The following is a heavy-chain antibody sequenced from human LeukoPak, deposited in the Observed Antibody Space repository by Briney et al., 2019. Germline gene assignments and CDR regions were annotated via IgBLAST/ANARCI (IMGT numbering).Heavy chain of an antibody. CDR3: ARALRDTYYFDY. CDR1: GGSISSYY. Sequence: PSETLSLTCTVPGGSISSYYWSWIRQPPGKGLEWIGYIYYSGSTNYNPSLKSRVTLSVDTSKNQYSLKLSSVTAADTAVYYWARALRDTYYFDYWGQGTLVTVSS. J-gene: IGHJ4*02. CDR2: IYYSGST. V-gene: IGHV4-59*01.